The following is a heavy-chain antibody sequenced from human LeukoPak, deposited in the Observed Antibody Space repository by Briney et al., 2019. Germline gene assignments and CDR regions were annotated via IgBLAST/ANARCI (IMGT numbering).Heavy chain of an antibody. Sequence: SGTLSLTCAVSGGSINSDSWWTWVRQPPEKGLEWIGEIYHSGSTNYNPSPRTRVTMSVDKSKNQFSLHLNSVTAADTAVYYCARDGRSGGQSSIWAHFDYWGQGILVTVSS. J-gene: IGHJ4*02. CDR2: IYHSGST. CDR1: GGSINSDSW. D-gene: IGHD6-13*01. CDR3: ARDGRSGGQSSIWAHFDY. V-gene: IGHV4-4*02.